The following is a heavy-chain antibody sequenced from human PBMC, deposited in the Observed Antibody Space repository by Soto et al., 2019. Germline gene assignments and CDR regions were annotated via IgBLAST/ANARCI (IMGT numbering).Heavy chain of an antibody. CDR2: ISQSGTT. CDR1: GASISSDNR. D-gene: IGHD2-15*01. Sequence: PXVTLSLTCAVSGASISSDNRWTCVRQPPGEGLEWIGEISQSGTTKYNPSLASRVTISVDKSKNQFSLRLTSMTAADTAVYYCAKKVPAALRLYYFFGLDVWGQGATVTVSS. CDR3: AKKVPAALRLYYFFGLDV. V-gene: IGHV4-4*02. J-gene: IGHJ6*02.